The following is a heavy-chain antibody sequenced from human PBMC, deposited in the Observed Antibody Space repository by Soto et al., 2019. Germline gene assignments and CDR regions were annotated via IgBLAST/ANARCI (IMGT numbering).Heavy chain of an antibody. D-gene: IGHD3-3*01. CDR1: GGSISSSSYY. Sequence: SETLSLTCTVSGGSISSSSYYWGWIRQPPGKGLEWIGSIYYSGSTYYNPSLKSRVTISVDTSKNQFSLKLSSVTAADTAVYYCASELTIFGVVRGWNNWFDPWGQGTLVTVSS. V-gene: IGHV4-39*01. CDR2: IYYSGST. CDR3: ASELTIFGVVRGWNNWFDP. J-gene: IGHJ5*02.